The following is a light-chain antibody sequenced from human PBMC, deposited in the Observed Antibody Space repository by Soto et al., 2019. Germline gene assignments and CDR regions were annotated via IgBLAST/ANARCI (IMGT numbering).Light chain of an antibody. J-gene: IGKJ4*01. CDR2: DAS. CDR1: QSVSSY. V-gene: IGKV3-11*01. Sequence: EIVLTQSPATLSLSPGERATLSCRASQSVSSYLAWYQQKPGQAPRLLIYDASNRATGIPARFSGSGSGTDFTLTISSLEPEDFAVYYWQQYNNWPLTFGGGTKVEIK. CDR3: QQYNNWPLT.